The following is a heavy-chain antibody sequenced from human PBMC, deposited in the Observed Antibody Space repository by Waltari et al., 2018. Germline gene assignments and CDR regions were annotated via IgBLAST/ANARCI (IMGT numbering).Heavy chain of an antibody. Sequence: QLQLQESGPGLVKPSETLSLTCTVSGGPISSSSYYWGWIRHPPGKGLEWIGSIYYSGSTYYNPSLKSRVTISVDTSKNQFSLKLSSVTAADTAVYYCARLRRGKTTVTTPLFDYWGQGTLVTVSS. D-gene: IGHD4-17*01. CDR2: IYYSGST. CDR3: ARLRRGKTTVTTPLFDY. CDR1: GGPISSSSYY. V-gene: IGHV4-39*01. J-gene: IGHJ4*02.